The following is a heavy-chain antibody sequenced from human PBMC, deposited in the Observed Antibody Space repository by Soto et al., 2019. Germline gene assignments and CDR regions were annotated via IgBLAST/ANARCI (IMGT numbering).Heavy chain of an antibody. D-gene: IGHD1-1*01. Sequence: EVQLLESGGGLVQPGGSLRLSCAASGFTFSSYAMSWVRQAPGKGLEWVSAISGSGGSTYYADSVKGRFTISRDNSKNTLYLQMNSLRAEDTAVYYCAKHRGWNEYYYYGMDVLGQGTTVTRSS. J-gene: IGHJ6*02. CDR3: AKHRGWNEYYYYGMDV. CDR2: ISGSGGST. CDR1: GFTFSSYA. V-gene: IGHV3-23*01.